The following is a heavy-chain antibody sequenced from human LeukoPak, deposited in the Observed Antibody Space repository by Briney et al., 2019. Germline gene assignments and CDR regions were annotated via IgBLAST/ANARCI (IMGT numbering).Heavy chain of an antibody. D-gene: IGHD2-15*01. CDR1: GYTFTGYY. J-gene: IGHJ5*02. CDR2: INPNSGGT. Sequence: GASVKVSCKASGYTFTGYYMHWVRQAPVQGLEWMGWINPNSGGTNYAQKFQGRVTMTRDTSISTAYMELSRLRSDDTAVYYCARGRVVAATFDWFDPWGQGTLVTVSS. V-gene: IGHV1-2*02. CDR3: ARGRVVAATFDWFDP.